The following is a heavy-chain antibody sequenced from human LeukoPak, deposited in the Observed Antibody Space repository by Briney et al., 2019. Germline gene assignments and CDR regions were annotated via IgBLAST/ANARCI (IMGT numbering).Heavy chain of an antibody. CDR2: IKQDGSEK. J-gene: IGHJ4*02. D-gene: IGHD3-22*01. Sequence: PGGSLRLSCAASGFTFSSYWMSLVRQAPWKGLEWVANIKQDGSEKYYVDSVKGRFTISRDNAKNSLYLQMNSLRAEDTAVYYCARDRSSGYYFDYWGQGTLVTVSS. CDR1: GFTFSSYW. V-gene: IGHV3-7*01. CDR3: ARDRSSGYYFDY.